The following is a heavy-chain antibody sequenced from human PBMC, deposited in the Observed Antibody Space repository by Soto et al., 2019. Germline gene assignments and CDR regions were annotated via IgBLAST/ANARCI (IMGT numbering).Heavy chain of an antibody. V-gene: IGHV1-18*01. CDR1: GYTFTSYG. CDR3: AREGDVPYYYYGMDV. J-gene: IGHJ6*02. Sequence: QVQLVQSGGEVRKPGASVTVSCKASGYTFTSYGISWVRQAPGQGLEWMGWISGYNGKTNYAQKVQDRVTMTTDTSTSTGYLELRSLRFDDTAGYYCAREGDVPYYYYGMDVWGQGTTVTVSS. CDR2: ISGYNGKT. D-gene: IGHD2-21*02.